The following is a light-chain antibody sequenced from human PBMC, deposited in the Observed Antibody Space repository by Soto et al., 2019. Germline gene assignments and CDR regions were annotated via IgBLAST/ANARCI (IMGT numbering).Light chain of an antibody. CDR2: LERSGNY. V-gene: IGLV4-60*02. Sequence: QSVLTQSSSASASLGSSVKLTCTLSRGHNSYIIAWHQQQPGKAPRYLMKLERSGNYNKGSGVPDRFSGSSSGADRYLTISNLQFEDEADYYCETWDSNTHRVFGGGTKLTVL. J-gene: IGLJ2*01. CDR1: RGHNSYI. CDR3: ETWDSNTHRV.